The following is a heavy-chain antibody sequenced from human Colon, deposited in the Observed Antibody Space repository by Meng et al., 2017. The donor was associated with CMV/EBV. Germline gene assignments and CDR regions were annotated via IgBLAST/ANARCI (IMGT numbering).Heavy chain of an antibody. D-gene: IGHD1-26*01. V-gene: IGHV3-7*03. Sequence: GGSLRLSCAASGFTFSSYWMSWVRQAPGKGLEWVANIKQDGSEKYYVDSVKGRFTISRDNAKNSLDLELNSLRLDDTGLYYCAKDRSYSAFGYFDDWGQGTLVTVSS. J-gene: IGHJ4*02. CDR1: GFTFSSYW. CDR2: IKQDGSEK. CDR3: AKDRSYSAFGYFDD.